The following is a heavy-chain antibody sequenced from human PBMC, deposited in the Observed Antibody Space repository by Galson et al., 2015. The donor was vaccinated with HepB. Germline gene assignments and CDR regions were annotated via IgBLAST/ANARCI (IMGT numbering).Heavy chain of an antibody. Sequence: CAISGDSVSSNSAAWNWIRQSPSRGLEWLGRTYYRSRWYNDYAVSVKSRITINPDTSKNQFSLQLNSVTPEDTAVYYCARETEGSSAFYYRTPVYHYYMDVWGKGTTVTVSS. J-gene: IGHJ6*03. CDR1: GDSVSSNSAA. CDR3: ARETEGSSAFYYRTPVYHYYMDV. CDR2: TYYRSRWYN. D-gene: IGHD3-22*01. V-gene: IGHV6-1*01.